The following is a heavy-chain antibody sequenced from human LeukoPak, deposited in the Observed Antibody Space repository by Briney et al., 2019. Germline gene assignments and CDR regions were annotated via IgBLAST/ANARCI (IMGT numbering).Heavy chain of an antibody. V-gene: IGHV2-5*02. CDR3: AHRSHLHAFDI. J-gene: IGHJ3*02. CDR2: IYWDDDK. CDR1: GFSLSISGVG. Sequence: SGPTLVNPTPTLTLTFTFSGFSLSISGVGVGWIRQPPVKALEWLALIYWDDDKRYSPSLKSMLTITKDTSKNQVVLTMTNMDPVDTATYYCAHRSHLHAFDIWGQGTMVTVSS.